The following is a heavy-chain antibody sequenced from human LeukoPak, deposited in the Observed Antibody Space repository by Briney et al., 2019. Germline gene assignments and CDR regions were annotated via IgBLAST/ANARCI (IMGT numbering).Heavy chain of an antibody. J-gene: IGHJ5*02. V-gene: IGHV4-39*07. Sequence: SETLSLTCTVSGGSISSSSYYWGWIRRPPGKGLEWIGSIYYSGSTNYNPSLKSRVTISVDTSKNQFSLKLSSVTAADTAVYYCARGIGDYGDYVTWFDPWGQGTLVTVSS. CDR3: ARGIGDYGDYVTWFDP. CDR1: GGSISSSSYY. D-gene: IGHD4-17*01. CDR2: IYYSGST.